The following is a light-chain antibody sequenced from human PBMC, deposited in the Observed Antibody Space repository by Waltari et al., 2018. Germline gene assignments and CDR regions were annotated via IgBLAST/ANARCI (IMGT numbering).Light chain of an antibody. Sequence: DNVITQFPDSLAVALGGRATINCKVSQSILYSSDNNNYLAWYQQRPGQPPKVLIYWASTRESGVPDRFSGSGSVTDFTLTISSVQAEDVAVYYCQQYYNIRWTFGQGTKVEI. CDR2: WAS. J-gene: IGKJ1*01. CDR3: QQYYNIRWT. V-gene: IGKV4-1*01. CDR1: QSILYSSDNNNY.